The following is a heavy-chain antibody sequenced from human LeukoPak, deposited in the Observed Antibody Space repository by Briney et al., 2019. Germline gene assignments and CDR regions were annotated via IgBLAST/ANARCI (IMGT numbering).Heavy chain of an antibody. CDR3: AKGGWLDD. CDR2: ITGRSDKT. J-gene: IGHJ4*02. CDR1: GFIFNKYD. V-gene: IGHV3-23*01. Sequence: PGGFLRLSCAASGFIFNKYDMTWARQAPGKGLEWVSTITGRSDKTYYTDSVKGRFVTSRDNSKDTLYLQMNSLRVEDTALYYCAKGGWLDDLGQGALVTVSS. D-gene: IGHD6-19*01.